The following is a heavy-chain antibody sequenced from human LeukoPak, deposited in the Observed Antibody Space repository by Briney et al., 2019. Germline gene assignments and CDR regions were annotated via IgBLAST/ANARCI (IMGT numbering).Heavy chain of an antibody. Sequence: PGGSLRLSCAASGFTFSSYWMHWVRQAPGKGLVWVSRINSDGSSTSYADSVKGRFTISRDNAKNTLYLQMNSLRAEDTAVYYCARDTSITMTEGAFDIWGQGTMVTVSS. J-gene: IGHJ3*02. CDR3: ARDTSITMTEGAFDI. D-gene: IGHD3-22*01. V-gene: IGHV3-74*01. CDR1: GFTFSSYW. CDR2: INSDGSST.